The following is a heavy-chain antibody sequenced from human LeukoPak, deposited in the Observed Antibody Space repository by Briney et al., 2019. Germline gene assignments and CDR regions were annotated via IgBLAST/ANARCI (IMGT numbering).Heavy chain of an antibody. Sequence: GGSLRLSCAAPGFMFSSNWMSWVRLAPGKGLEWMANIKEDGTETYYVDSVKGRFTISRDNAKNSLYLQMNSLRVEDTAVYYCAKEGRSLQTYWGQGTLVTVSS. CDR1: GFMFSSNW. V-gene: IGHV3-7*03. CDR2: IKEDGTET. CDR3: AKEGRSLQTY. J-gene: IGHJ4*02. D-gene: IGHD5-24*01.